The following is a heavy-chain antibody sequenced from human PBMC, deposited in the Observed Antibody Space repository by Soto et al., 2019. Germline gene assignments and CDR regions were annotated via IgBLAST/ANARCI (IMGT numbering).Heavy chain of an antibody. CDR3: ARERPDGARLDP. Sequence: SETMSVTSTVSGGSISSSSDSWGWIRKPPGKGPEWIGTFYYSGSTYYNPSLKSRVTISVDTTKNQFFLKLNSVTAADTAVYYCARERPDGARLDPWGQGTLVTVSS. J-gene: IGHJ5*02. CDR2: FYYSGST. V-gene: IGHV4-39*02. D-gene: IGHD6-6*01. CDR1: GGSISSSSDS.